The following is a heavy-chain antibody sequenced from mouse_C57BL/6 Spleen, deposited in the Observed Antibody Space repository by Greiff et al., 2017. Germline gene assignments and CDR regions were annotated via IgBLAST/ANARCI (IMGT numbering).Heavy chain of an antibody. CDR3: ACYSNYEAY. V-gene: IGHV1-55*01. D-gene: IGHD2-5*01. Sequence: QVQLQQPGAELVKPGASVKMSCKASGYTFTSYWITWVKQRPGQGLEWIGDIYPGSGSTNYNEKFKNKATLTVDKSSSTAYMQLSSLTSEDSAVYYCACYSNYEAYWGQGTLVTVSA. J-gene: IGHJ3*01. CDR2: IYPGSGST. CDR1: GYTFTSYW.